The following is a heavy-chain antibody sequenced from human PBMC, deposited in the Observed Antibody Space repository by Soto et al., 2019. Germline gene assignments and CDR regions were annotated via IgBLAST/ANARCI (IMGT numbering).Heavy chain of an antibody. V-gene: IGHV4-59*01. CDR1: GGCISSDY. CDR3: ARSFYGSGSYYVDYYYYYGMDV. D-gene: IGHD3-10*01. J-gene: IGHJ6*02. Sequence: WETLALTCTVSGGCISSDYWSWIRQPPGKGLEWIGYIYYSGSTNYNPSLKSRVTISVDTSKNQFSLKLSSVTAADTAVYYCARSFYGSGSYYVDYYYYYGMDVWGPGTTVTVS. CDR2: IYYSGST.